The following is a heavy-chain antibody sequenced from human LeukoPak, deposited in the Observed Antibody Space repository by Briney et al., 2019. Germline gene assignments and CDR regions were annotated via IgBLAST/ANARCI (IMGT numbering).Heavy chain of an antibody. CDR2: ISGSAGST. CDR1: GFSFSSYA. Sequence: QPGGSLRLSCAASGFSFSSYAMNWVRQAPGKGLEWVSAISGSAGSTYFADSVKGRFTISRDNSKNTLDLQMNSLRAEDTAVYYCAKDKFGSAYSSLDIWGQGTMVTVSS. CDR3: AKDKFGSAYSSLDI. J-gene: IGHJ3*02. V-gene: IGHV3-23*01. D-gene: IGHD6-6*01.